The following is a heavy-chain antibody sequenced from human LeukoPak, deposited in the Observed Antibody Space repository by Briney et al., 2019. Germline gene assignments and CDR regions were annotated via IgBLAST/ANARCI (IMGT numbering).Heavy chain of an antibody. Sequence: GGSLRLSCAASGFTFSSYSMNWVRQAPGKGLEWVSSISSSSSYIYYADSVKGRLTISRDNAKNSLYLQMNSLRAEDTAVYYCARGLIHYYDSSGYYPRAFDIWGQGTMVTVSS. D-gene: IGHD3-22*01. CDR3: ARGLIHYYDSSGYYPRAFDI. V-gene: IGHV3-21*01. CDR1: GFTFSSYS. J-gene: IGHJ3*02. CDR2: ISSSSSYI.